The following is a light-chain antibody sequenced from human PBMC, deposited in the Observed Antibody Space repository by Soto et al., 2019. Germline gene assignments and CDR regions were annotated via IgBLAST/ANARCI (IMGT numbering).Light chain of an antibody. CDR3: QQYNYNWT. J-gene: IGKJ1*01. CDR2: KAS. CDR1: QSISSW. V-gene: IGKV1-5*03. Sequence: DIQMTQSPSTLSASVGDRVTITCRASQSISSWLAWYQQKPGQAPKLLIYKASTVQSGVPSRFSGSGSGTEFTLAISSLQPDDSATYYCQQYNYNWTFGQGTKVEIK.